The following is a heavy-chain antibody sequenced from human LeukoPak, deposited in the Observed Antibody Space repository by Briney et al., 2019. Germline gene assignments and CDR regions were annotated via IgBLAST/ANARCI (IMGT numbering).Heavy chain of an antibody. CDR3: ATHDSAVMVTSAFDF. CDR1: GASISSYS. D-gene: IGHD3-22*01. V-gene: IGHV4-59*01. J-gene: IGHJ5*01. CDR2: THYSGNT. Sequence: SETLSLTCTVSGASISSYSWSWIRQAPGKGLKWLGNTHYSGNTNYNPSPSLRGRVTISLDMPKNQFSLNLNSVTAADTAVYYCATHDSAVMVTSAFDFWGQGILVTVSS.